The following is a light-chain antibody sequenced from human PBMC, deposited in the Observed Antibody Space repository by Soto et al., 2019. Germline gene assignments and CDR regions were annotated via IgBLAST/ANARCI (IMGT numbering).Light chain of an antibody. CDR2: QDH. CDR1: KLGDKY. Sequence: SYELTQPPSVPVSPGETASITCSGDKLGDKYASWYQQKPGQSPVLVIYQDHKRPSGIPERFSGSTSGNTATLTISGTQAMDEADYFCQAWAGTVVFGGGTKLTVL. J-gene: IGLJ3*02. V-gene: IGLV3-1*01. CDR3: QAWAGTVV.